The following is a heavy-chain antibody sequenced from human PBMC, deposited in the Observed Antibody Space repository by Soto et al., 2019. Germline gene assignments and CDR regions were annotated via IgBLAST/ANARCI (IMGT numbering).Heavy chain of an antibody. CDR3: AKDLNCPSSSCPVDY. V-gene: IGHV3-30*18. CDR2: ISYDGSNK. D-gene: IGHD6-13*01. J-gene: IGHJ4*02. Sequence: GGSLRLSCAASGFTFGSYGMHWVRQAPGKGLEWVAVISYDGSNKYYADSVKGRFTISRDNSKNTLYLQTNSLRAEDTAVYYCAKDLNCPSSSCPVDYWGQGTLVTVSS. CDR1: GFTFGSYG.